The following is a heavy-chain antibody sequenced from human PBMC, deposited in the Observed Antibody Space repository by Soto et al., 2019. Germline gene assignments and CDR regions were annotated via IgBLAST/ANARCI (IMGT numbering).Heavy chain of an antibody. CDR2: IIPIFGTA. J-gene: IGHJ4*02. D-gene: IGHD1-26*01. CDR1: GGTFSSYA. V-gene: IGHV1-69*01. CDR3: ARETRPAYSGSSPHFDY. Sequence: VQLVQSGAEVKKPGSSVKVSCKASGGTFSSYAISWVRQAPGQGLEWMGGIIPIFGTANYAQKFQGRVTITADESTSTAYMELSSLRSEDTAVYYCARETRPAYSGSSPHFDYWGQGTLVTVSS.